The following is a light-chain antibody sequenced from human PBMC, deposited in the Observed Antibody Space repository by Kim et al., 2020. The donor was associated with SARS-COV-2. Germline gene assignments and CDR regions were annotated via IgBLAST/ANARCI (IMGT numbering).Light chain of an antibody. Sequence: EIVMTQSPATLSVSPGERATLSCRASQSVATKLAWYQQKPGQAPRLLIYGAYTRATGVPDRFSGSGSGAEFTLTISSLQSKDSAVYYCQQYENWPRTFGTGTKVDIK. CDR3: QQYENWPRT. V-gene: IGKV3-15*01. CDR2: GAY. J-gene: IGKJ1*01. CDR1: QSVATK.